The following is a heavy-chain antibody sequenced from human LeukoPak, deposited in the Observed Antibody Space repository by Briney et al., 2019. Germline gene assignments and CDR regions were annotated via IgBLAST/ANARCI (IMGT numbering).Heavy chain of an antibody. Sequence: PGGSLRLSCAASGFTFSSYWMSWVRKAPGKGLEWVANIKQDGSEKYYRDSVKGRFTISRDNAKNSLYLQMNSLRAEDTAVYYCARSPDIWSGYFFDYWGQGTLVTVSS. J-gene: IGHJ4*02. CDR1: GFTFSSYW. V-gene: IGHV3-7*01. CDR2: IKQDGSEK. D-gene: IGHD3-3*01. CDR3: ARSPDIWSGYFFDY.